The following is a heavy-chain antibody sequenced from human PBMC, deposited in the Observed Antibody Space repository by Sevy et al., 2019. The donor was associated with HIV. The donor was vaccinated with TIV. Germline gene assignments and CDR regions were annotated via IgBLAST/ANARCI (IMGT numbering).Heavy chain of an antibody. CDR3: ARDEGDYGDKSYYYGMDV. CDR1: GGSISSGDNY. V-gene: IGHV4-30-4*01. CDR2: IHYTGST. D-gene: IGHD4-17*01. J-gene: IGHJ6*02. Sequence: SETLSLTCSVSGGSISSGDNYWNWIRQPPGKGLEWIGYIHYTGSTDYNPSLESRVTISVDTSKKQFPLKLSSVTAADTAVYYCARDEGDYGDKSYYYGMDVWGQGTTVTVSS.